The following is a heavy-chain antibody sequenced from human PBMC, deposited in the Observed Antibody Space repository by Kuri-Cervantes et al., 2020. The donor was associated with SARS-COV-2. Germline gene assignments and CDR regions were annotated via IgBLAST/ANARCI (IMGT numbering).Heavy chain of an antibody. CDR2: IIPLFGTT. V-gene: IGHV1-69*06. CDR3: ARDRVGRENAFDV. Sequence: SVKVSCKAIGDTVSSYSISWVRQAPGQWLEWMGGIIPLFGTTGSAQTFRGRITITADKSPNTAYMELSSLTSEDTAMYFCARDRVGRENAFDVWGLGTMVTVSS. J-gene: IGHJ3*01. D-gene: IGHD5-24*01. CDR1: GDTVSSYS.